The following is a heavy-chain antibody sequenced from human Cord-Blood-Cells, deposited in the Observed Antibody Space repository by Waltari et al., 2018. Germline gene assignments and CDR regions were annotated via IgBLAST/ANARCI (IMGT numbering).Heavy chain of an antibody. CDR1: GFTFSSYG. J-gene: IGHJ3*02. D-gene: IGHD3-10*01. CDR3: AKSGEDAFDI. V-gene: IGHV3-30*18. Sequence: QVQLVESGGGVVQPGRSLRLSCAASGFTFSSYGMHWVRQAPGKGVEWVAVISYDGSNKYYADSVKGRFTISRDNSKNTLYLQMNSLRAEDTAVYYCAKSGEDAFDIWGQGTMVTVSS. CDR2: ISYDGSNK.